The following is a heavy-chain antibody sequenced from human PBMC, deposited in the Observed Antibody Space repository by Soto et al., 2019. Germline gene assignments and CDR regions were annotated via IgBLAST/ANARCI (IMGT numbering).Heavy chain of an antibody. CDR2: ISAYNGNT. D-gene: IGHD3-3*02. CDR1: GYTFTSYG. Sequence: ASVNVSCKASGYTFTSYGISWVRQAPGQGLEWMGWISAYNGNTNYAQKLQGRVTMTTDTSTSTAYMELRSLRSDDTAVYYCARERVHFWSGYYDYWGQGTLVTVSS. J-gene: IGHJ4*02. V-gene: IGHV1-18*01. CDR3: ARERVHFWSGYYDY.